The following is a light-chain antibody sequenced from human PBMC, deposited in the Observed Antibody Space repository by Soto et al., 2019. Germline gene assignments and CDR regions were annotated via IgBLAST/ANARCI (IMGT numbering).Light chain of an antibody. V-gene: IGKV1-9*01. CDR3: QQLNSYPNT. Sequence: DIQLTQSPSFLSASVGDGVTITCRASQDISSYLAWYQQKPGRAPKLLIYTASTLQSGVPSRFSGSGSGTDFSLTISSLQPEDFATYYCQQLNSYPNTFGGGTKVEIE. J-gene: IGKJ4*01. CDR2: TAS. CDR1: QDISSY.